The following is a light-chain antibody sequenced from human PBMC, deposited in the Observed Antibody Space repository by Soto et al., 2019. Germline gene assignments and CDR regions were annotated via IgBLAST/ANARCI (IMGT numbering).Light chain of an antibody. CDR1: ETISGR. J-gene: IGKJ1*01. CDR3: QQCNSIPAA. V-gene: IGKV1-39*01. Sequence: DIQMTQSPSTLSASVGDRVTISCRASETISGRLTWYQQKPGKAPKLLIYNASSLQSGVPSRFSGSRSGTEFTLTISSLQPDDSATYYCQQCNSIPAAFGQGTKVEI. CDR2: NAS.